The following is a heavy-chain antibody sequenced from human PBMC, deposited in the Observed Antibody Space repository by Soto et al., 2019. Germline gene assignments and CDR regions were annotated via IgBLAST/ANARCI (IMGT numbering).Heavy chain of an antibody. CDR2: IYYSGST. CDR1: GGSISSYY. D-gene: IGHD6-19*01. Sequence: SETLSLTCTVSGGSISSYYWSWIRQPPGKGLEWIGYIYYSGSTNYNPSLKSRVTISVDTSKNQFSLKLSSVTAAATAVYYCARTIMAVAGIRLLYWFGPWGQETLVTVSS. CDR3: ARTIMAVAGIRLLYWFGP. V-gene: IGHV4-59*01. J-gene: IGHJ5*02.